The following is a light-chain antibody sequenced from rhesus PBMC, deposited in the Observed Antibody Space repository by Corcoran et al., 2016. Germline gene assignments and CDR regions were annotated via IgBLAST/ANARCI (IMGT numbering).Light chain of an antibody. CDR2: GAS. V-gene: IGKV3-10*01. J-gene: IGKJ1*01. Sequence: QVILTQSPATLSLSPGERATLSCRASQRVSSYLAWYQQKPGQAPRLLNYGASSRATGIPDRFSGSGAVTDFPRTISSLEPEDVGVYHCDQHSSGWTFGQGTKVEIK. CDR1: QRVSSY. CDR3: DQHSSGWT.